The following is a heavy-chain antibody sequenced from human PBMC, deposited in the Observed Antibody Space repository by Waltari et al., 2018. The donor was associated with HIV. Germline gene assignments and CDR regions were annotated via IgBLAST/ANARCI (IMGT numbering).Heavy chain of an antibody. J-gene: IGHJ5*02. CDR1: NFSVSDKH. Sequence: AESGGRLIQPGGSRGLSCTASNFSVSDKHVTWIRQAPGGSLEWVGVIYPDDTTHYADSVSGRFTISRAKSRTTVLLLMNGLFVDDTATYFCATGVRYYGPWGQGTRVTVSS. D-gene: IGHD3-10*01. CDR3: ATGVRYYGP. V-gene: IGHV3-53*01. CDR2: IYPDDTT.